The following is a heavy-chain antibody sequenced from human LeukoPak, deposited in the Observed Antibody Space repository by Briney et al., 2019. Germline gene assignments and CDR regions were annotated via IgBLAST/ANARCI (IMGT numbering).Heavy chain of an antibody. CDR2: ISNEGAT. Sequence: GGSLRLSCAASGFSVSASYMSWVRQAPGKGLESVSVISNEGATYYADSVKGRFTISRDNSKNTLYLQMNSLRAEDTAVYYCTKKAYYGSGSALDYWGQGTLVTVSS. CDR3: TKKAYYGSGSALDY. V-gene: IGHV3-53*01. D-gene: IGHD3-10*01. CDR1: GFSVSASY. J-gene: IGHJ4*02.